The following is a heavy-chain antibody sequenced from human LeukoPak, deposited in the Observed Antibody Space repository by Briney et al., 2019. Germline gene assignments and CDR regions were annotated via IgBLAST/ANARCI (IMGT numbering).Heavy chain of an antibody. CDR1: TLTFSSKS. CDR3: AKQGDIVVVPAAMRRGYFDY. V-gene: IGHV3-23*01. D-gene: IGHD2-2*01. Sequence: SLRLSSAVYTLTFSSKSISCVRHPPGRVLGWVSSTSGSGGSTYYADSVKGRFTISRDNSKNTLYLQMNSLRAEDTAVYYCAKQGDIVVVPAAMRRGYFDYWGQGTPVTVSS. J-gene: IGHJ4*02. CDR2: TSGSGGST.